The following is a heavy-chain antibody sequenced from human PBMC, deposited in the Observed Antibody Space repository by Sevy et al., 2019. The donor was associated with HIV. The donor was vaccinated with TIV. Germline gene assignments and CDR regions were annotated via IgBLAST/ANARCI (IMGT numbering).Heavy chain of an antibody. CDR2: MNPNSGNT. V-gene: IGHV1-8*01. Sequence: ASVKVSCKASGYTFTSYDINWVRQATGQGLEWMGWMNPNSGNTGYAQKFQGRVTMTRNTSISTAYMELSSLRSEDTAVYYCGGGRGVLGFGDVWGQGTTVTVSS. CDR3: GGGRGVLGFGDV. D-gene: IGHD3-10*01. J-gene: IGHJ6*02. CDR1: GYTFTSYD.